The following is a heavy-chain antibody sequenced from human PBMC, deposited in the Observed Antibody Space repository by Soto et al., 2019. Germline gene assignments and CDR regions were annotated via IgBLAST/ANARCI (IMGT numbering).Heavy chain of an antibody. V-gene: IGHV3-64D*06. J-gene: IGHJ6*02. Sequence: PGGSLRLSCAASGFTFSSYAMHWVRQAPGKGLEYVSAISSNGGSTYYADSVKGRFTISRDNSKNTLYLQMSSLRAEDTAVYYCVKAPLRGSWYYYYYGMDVWGQGTTVTVSS. CDR2: ISSNGGST. CDR3: VKAPLRGSWYYYYYGMDV. D-gene: IGHD6-13*01. CDR1: GFTFSSYA.